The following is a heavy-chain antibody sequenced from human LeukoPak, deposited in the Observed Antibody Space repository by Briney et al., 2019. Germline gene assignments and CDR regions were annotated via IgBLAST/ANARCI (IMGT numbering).Heavy chain of an antibody. Sequence: GGSLRLSCAASGFTFSNYAIHWVRQAPGKGLEWAALISKDGTNKSYPDSVKGRFTISRDNSKNTLYLQMNSLRAEDTAVYYCAILGYSSSVFDCWGQGTLVTVSS. CDR3: AILGYSSSVFDC. J-gene: IGHJ4*02. CDR1: GFTFSNYA. D-gene: IGHD6-13*01. CDR2: ISKDGTNK. V-gene: IGHV3-30-3*01.